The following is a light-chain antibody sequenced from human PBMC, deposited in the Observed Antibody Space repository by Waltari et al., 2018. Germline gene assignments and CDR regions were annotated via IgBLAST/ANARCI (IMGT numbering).Light chain of an antibody. CDR1: SSHVGGYKY. J-gene: IGLJ1*01. V-gene: IGLV2-23*02. CDR3: CSYAGSSTV. CDR2: EVS. Sequence: QYALSHPASGSGSPGHPNTIPCTGTSSHVGGYKYVSWYQQHPGKAPKLMIYEVSKRPSGVSNRSSGSKSGNTASLTISGLQAEDEADYYCCSYAGSSTVFGTGTKVTVL.